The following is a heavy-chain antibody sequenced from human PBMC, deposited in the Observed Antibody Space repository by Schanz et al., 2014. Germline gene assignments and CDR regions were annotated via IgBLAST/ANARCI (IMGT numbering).Heavy chain of an antibody. J-gene: IGHJ3*02. Sequence: VELVESGGGVVQPGRSLRLSCAASGFTFSRHAMHWVRQAAGKGLEWVANIRQDGSAKFYVDSVNSRFAISRDNAENSVYLQMNSLRAEDTAVYYCATDYSGGGCHIWGQGTMVTVSS. D-gene: IGHD6-19*01. CDR1: GFTFSRHA. CDR3: ATDYSGGGCHI. V-gene: IGHV3-7*03. CDR2: IRQDGSAK.